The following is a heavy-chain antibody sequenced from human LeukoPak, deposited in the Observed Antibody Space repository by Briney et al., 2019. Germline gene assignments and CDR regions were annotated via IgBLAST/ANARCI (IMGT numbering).Heavy chain of an antibody. J-gene: IGHJ6*03. CDR3: ARFLAGTRHFHFYYYMDV. V-gene: IGHV4-34*01. Sequence: SETLSLTCAVYGGSFSGYYWSWIRQPPGKGLEWIGEINHSGSTYYNPSFKSRITISVDTSKNQFSLKVISVTAADTAVYYCARFLAGTRHFHFYYYMDVWGKGTTVTISS. CDR2: INHSGST. CDR1: GGSFSGYY. D-gene: IGHD3-9*01.